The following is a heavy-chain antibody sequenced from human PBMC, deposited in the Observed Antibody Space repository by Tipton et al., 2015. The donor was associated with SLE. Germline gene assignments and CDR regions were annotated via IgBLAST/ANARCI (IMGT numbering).Heavy chain of an antibody. Sequence: SLRLSCTGSGFIFNNYAINWVRQAPGKGLEWVSVIYSGGSTYYADSVKGRFTISGDNSKNTLYLQMNSLRAEDTAVYYCARRAAGIDLWGQGIPVTVSS. CDR3: ARRAAGIDL. D-gene: IGHD6-13*01. CDR2: IYSGGST. CDR1: GFIFNNYA. V-gene: IGHV3-53*05. J-gene: IGHJ5*02.